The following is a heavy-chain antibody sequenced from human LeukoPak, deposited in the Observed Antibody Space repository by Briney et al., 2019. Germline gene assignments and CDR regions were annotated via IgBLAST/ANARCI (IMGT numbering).Heavy chain of an antibody. V-gene: IGHV1-24*01. Sequence: ASVKVSCKVSGYTITELSMHWVRQAPGKGIEWMGGFDPEDGETIYAQKFQGRVTMTEDTSTDTAYMVLSSLRSEDTAVYYCATAILVFIPAGFDYWGQGTLVTVSS. CDR3: ATAILVFIPAGFDY. CDR2: FDPEDGET. D-gene: IGHD2-21*01. CDR1: GYTITELS. J-gene: IGHJ4*02.